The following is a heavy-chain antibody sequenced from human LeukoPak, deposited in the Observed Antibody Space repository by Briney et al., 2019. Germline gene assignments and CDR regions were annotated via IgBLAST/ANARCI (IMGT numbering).Heavy chain of an antibody. D-gene: IGHD3-22*01. Sequence: SVKVSCKASGGTFSSYATSWVRQAPGQGLEWMGRIIPIFGIANYAQKFQGRVTITADKSTSTAYMELSSLRSEDTAVYYCARGRYYYDSSGYYYVDDDYWGQGTLVTVSS. CDR1: GGTFSSYA. V-gene: IGHV1-69*04. CDR2: IIPIFGIA. J-gene: IGHJ4*02. CDR3: ARGRYYYDSSGYYYVDDDY.